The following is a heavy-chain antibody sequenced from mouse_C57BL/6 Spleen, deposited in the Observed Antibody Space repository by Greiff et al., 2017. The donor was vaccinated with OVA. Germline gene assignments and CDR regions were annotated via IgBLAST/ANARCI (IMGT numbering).Heavy chain of an antibody. CDR1: GFTFSDYY. Sequence: EVQVVESEGGLVQPGSSMKLSCTASGFTFSDYYMAWVRQVPEKGLEWVANINYDGSSTYYLDSLKSRFIISRDNAKNIQYLQMSSLKSEDTATYYCARVPFSGPYAMDYWGQGTSVTVSS. V-gene: IGHV5-16*01. CDR2: INYDGSST. J-gene: IGHJ4*01. CDR3: ARVPFSGPYAMDY.